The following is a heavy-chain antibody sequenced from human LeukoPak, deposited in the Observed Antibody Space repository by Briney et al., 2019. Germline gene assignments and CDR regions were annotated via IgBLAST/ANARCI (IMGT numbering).Heavy chain of an antibody. J-gene: IGHJ4*02. CDR1: GFTFNSYW. D-gene: IGHD3-3*01. CDR3: ARARAKLWRAYSSPDF. Sequence: GGSLRLSCVGCGFTFNSYWMHWVRQSPGEGLVWVSRISLDGGTTSYADSVKGRFTISRDNAENTLYLDMNSLRVEDTAVYYCARARAKLWRAYSSPDFWGQGTLVAVSS. CDR2: ISLDGGTT. V-gene: IGHV3-74*01.